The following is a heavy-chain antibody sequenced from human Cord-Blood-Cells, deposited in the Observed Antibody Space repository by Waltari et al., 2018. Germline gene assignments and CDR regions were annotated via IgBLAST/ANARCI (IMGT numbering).Heavy chain of an antibody. CDR3: ATYDFWSGYYNWFDP. J-gene: IGHJ5*02. CDR2: IFSNDEK. Sequence: QVTLKESGPVLVKPTETLTLTCTVSGFSLSNARMGVSWIRQPPGKALEWLAHIFSNDEKSYSTSLKSSLTISKDTSKSQVVLTMTNMDPVDTATYYCATYDFWSGYYNWFDPWGQGTLVTVSS. V-gene: IGHV2-26*01. D-gene: IGHD3-3*01. CDR1: GFSLSNARMG.